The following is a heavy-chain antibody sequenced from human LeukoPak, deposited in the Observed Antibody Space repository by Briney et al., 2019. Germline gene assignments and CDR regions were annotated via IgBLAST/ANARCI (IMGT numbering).Heavy chain of an antibody. CDR3: ARALVVPAAIPHDAFDI. V-gene: IGHV4-59*01. Sequence: PSETLSLTCTVSGGSISSYYWSWIRQPPGKGLEWIGYIYYSGSTNYNPSLKSRVTISVDTSKNQFSLKLSSVTAADTAVYYCARALVVPAAIPHDAFDIWGQGTMVTVSS. CDR2: IYYSGST. CDR1: GGSISSYY. D-gene: IGHD2-2*02. J-gene: IGHJ3*02.